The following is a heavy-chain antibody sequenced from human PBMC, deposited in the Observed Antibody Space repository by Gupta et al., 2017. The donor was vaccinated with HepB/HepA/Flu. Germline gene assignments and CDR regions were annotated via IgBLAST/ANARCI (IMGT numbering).Heavy chain of an antibody. Sequence: QVQLQQWGAGLLKPSESLSLTCAVYGGSFSGYYWTWIRQPPGKGLEWIGEINDIGSTNYNPSLKSRVTRSIDTSKNQFSLKLTDVTAADTAVYYCAREGPLASAVPLDDWGKGTLVIGYS. D-gene: IGHD6-13*01. CDR2: INDIGST. CDR1: GGSFSGYY. V-gene: IGHV4-34*02. CDR3: AREGPLASAVPLDD. J-gene: IGHJ4*02.